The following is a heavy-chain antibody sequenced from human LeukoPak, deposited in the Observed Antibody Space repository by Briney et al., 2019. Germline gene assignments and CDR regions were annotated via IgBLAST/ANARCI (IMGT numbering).Heavy chain of an antibody. J-gene: IGHJ3*02. D-gene: IGHD3-16*01. Sequence: ASVKVSCKASGGTFSSYAISWVRQAPGQGLEWMGIINPSGGSTSYAQKFQGRVTMTRDTSTSTVYMELSSLRSEDTAVYYCAREFGSDAFDIWGQGTMVTVSS. CDR2: INPSGGST. V-gene: IGHV1-46*01. CDR1: GGTFSSYA. CDR3: AREFGSDAFDI.